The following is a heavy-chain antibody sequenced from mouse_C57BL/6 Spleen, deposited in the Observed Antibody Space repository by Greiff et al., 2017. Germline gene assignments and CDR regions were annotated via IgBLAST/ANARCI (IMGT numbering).Heavy chain of an antibody. V-gene: IGHV5-9*01. J-gene: IGHJ1*03. D-gene: IGHD1-1*01. CDR3: ARRGYYYGSSSDWYFDV. Sequence: EVKVVESGGGLVKPGGSLKLSCAASGFTFSSYTMSWVRQTPEKRLEWVATISGGGGNTYYPDSVKGRFTISRDNAKNTLYLQMSSLRSEDTALYYCARRGYYYGSSSDWYFDVWGTGTTVTVSS. CDR1: GFTFSSYT. CDR2: ISGGGGNT.